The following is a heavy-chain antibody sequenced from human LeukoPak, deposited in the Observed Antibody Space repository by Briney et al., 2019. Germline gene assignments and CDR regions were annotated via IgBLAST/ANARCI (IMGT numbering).Heavy chain of an antibody. CDR2: VNSDGSST. D-gene: IGHD1-1*01. CDR1: GFTFSSYW. J-gene: IGHJ6*03. V-gene: IGHV3-74*01. CDR3: ARALTWNDRYYYYYMDV. Sequence: GGSLRLXCAASGFTFSSYWMHWVRQAPGKGLVWVSRVNSDGSSTSYADSVKGRYTISRDNSKNTLYLQMGSLRAEDMAVYYCARALTWNDRYYYYYMDVWGKGTTVTVSS.